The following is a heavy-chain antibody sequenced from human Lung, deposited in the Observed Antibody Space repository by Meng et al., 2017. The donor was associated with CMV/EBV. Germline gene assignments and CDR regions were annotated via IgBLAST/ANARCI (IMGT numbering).Heavy chain of an antibody. Sequence: GESLKISCAASGFTFGSYWMNWVRQAPGRGLVWVSRIRFDGTGIGYADSVRGRFTISRDNAKNSVYLEMNSLRVEDTAVYYCTRDWRNACDIWGQGTMVTVSS. CDR1: GFTFGSYW. CDR3: TRDWRNACDI. CDR2: IRFDGTGI. J-gene: IGHJ3*02. V-gene: IGHV3-74*01.